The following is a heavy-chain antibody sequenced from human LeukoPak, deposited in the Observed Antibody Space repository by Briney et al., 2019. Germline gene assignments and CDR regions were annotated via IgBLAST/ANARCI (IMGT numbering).Heavy chain of an antibody. V-gene: IGHV4-59*08. Sequence: SETLSLTCTVSGGSISSYYWSWIRQPPGKGLEWIGYFSYTGSANYNPSLKSRVTISVDTSKNQFSLKLSSVTAADTAVYFCARGLEYSSSTNWFDPWGQGTLVTVSS. J-gene: IGHJ5*02. CDR3: ARGLEYSSSTNWFDP. D-gene: IGHD6-6*01. CDR2: FSYTGSA. CDR1: GGSISSYY.